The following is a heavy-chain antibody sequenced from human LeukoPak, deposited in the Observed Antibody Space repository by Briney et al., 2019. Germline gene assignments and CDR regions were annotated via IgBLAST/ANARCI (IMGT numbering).Heavy chain of an antibody. CDR3: ASNRAGTYDRPFDI. Sequence: SETLSLTCTVSGGSISSYYWSWIRQPPGKGLEWIGYIYYSGSTNYNPSLKSRVTISVDTSKNQFSLKLSSVTAADTAVYYCASNRAGTYDRPFDIWGQGTMVTVSS. J-gene: IGHJ3*02. CDR2: IYYSGST. CDR1: GGSISSYY. V-gene: IGHV4-59*01. D-gene: IGHD1-26*01.